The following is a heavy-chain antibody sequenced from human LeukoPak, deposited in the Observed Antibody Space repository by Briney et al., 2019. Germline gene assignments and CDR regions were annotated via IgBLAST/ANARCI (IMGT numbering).Heavy chain of an antibody. CDR1: GFTFSSYS. Sequence: GGSLRLSCAASGFTFSSYSMNWVRQAPGEGLEWVSSISSSSSYIYYAGSVKGRFTISRDNSKNTLYLQMNSLRTDDTAMYYCARDTFGSLDFWGQGTLVTVST. CDR2: ISSSSSYI. CDR3: ARDTFGSLDF. V-gene: IGHV3-21*01. J-gene: IGHJ4*02. D-gene: IGHD3-10*01.